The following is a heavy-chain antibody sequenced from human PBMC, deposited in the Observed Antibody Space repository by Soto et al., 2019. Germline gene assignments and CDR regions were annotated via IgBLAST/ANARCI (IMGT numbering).Heavy chain of an antibody. CDR1: GGSISSYY. V-gene: IGHV4-59*01. J-gene: IGHJ6*03. D-gene: IGHD2-2*02. CDR2: IYYSGST. Sequence: SETLSLTCTVSGGSISSYYWSWIRQPPGKGLEWIGYIYYSGSTNYNPSLKSRVTISVDTSKNQFSLKLSSVTAADTAVYYCARGFYDDCSSTSCYNYYYYYMDVWGKGTTVTVSS. CDR3: ARGFYDDCSSTSCYNYYYYYMDV.